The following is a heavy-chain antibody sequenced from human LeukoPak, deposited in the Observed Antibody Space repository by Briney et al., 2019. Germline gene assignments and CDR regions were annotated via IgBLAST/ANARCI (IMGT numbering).Heavy chain of an antibody. D-gene: IGHD5-12*01. J-gene: IGHJ3*02. Sequence: SGGSVRLSCAASVFAFSNTWINWVRQAPWKGLEWVGRIKSEIDGGATDYAAPVQDRFTISRDDSQATLYLQMNSLKTEDTAVYYCTTGGSVIVAGTRAFDIWGQGTMVTVSS. CDR2: IKSEIDGGAT. V-gene: IGHV3-15*07. CDR3: TTGGSVIVAGTRAFDI. CDR1: VFAFSNTW.